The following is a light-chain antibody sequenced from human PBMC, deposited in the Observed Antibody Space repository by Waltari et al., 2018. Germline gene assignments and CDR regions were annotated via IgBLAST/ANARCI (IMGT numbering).Light chain of an antibody. Sequence: DIQLTQSPSFLSASVRDRVTITCRASQGISNYLAWYQQKPGTAPKLLIYSASTLQSGVPARLSGSGSGTECSLTISSLQPEDFATYYCQQLNSYPLTFGGGTK. CDR1: QGISNY. V-gene: IGKV1-9*01. CDR3: QQLNSYPLT. J-gene: IGKJ4*01. CDR2: SAS.